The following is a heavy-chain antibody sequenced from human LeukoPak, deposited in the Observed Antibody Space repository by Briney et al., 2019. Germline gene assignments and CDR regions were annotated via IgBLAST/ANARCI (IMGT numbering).Heavy chain of an antibody. Sequence: SETLSLTCAVYGGSFSGYYWSWIRQPPGKGLEGIGEINHRGSTNYNPSLKSRVTISVDTSKNQFSLKLSSVTAADTAMYYCARGPSLPLSITAAGIIDYWGPGNLVTVSS. V-gene: IGHV4-34*01. CDR1: GGSFSGYY. CDR3: ARGPSLPLSITAAGIIDY. J-gene: IGHJ4*02. CDR2: INHRGST. D-gene: IGHD6-13*01.